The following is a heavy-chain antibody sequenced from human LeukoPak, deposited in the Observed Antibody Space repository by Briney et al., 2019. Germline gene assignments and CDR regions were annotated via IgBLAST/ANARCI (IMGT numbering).Heavy chain of an antibody. V-gene: IGHV5-51*01. CDR3: ARPFTYYDSSGYYSNAFDI. D-gene: IGHD3-22*01. CDR2: IYPGDSDT. J-gene: IGHJ3*02. Sequence: GESLKISCQGSGYSFTSYWIGWVRQMPGKGLEWMGIIYPGDSDTRYSPSFQGQVTISADKSISTAYLQWSSLKASDTAMYYCARPFTYYDSSGYYSNAFDIWGQGTMVTVSS. CDR1: GYSFTSYW.